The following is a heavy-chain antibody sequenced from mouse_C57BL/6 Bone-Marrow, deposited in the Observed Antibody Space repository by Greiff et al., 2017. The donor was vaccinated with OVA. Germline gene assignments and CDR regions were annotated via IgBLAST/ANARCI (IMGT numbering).Heavy chain of an antibody. CDR3: AREGVGWDGNYFDY. V-gene: IGHV1-53*01. D-gene: IGHD2-1*01. CDR1: GYTFTSYW. CDR2: INPSNGGT. J-gene: IGHJ2*01. Sequence: QVQLQQSGTELVKPGASVKLSCKASGYTFTSYWMHWVKQRPGQGLEWIGNINPSNGGTNYNEKFKSKATLTVDKSSSTAYMQLSSLTSEDSAGYYCAREGVGWDGNYFDYWGQGTTLTVSS.